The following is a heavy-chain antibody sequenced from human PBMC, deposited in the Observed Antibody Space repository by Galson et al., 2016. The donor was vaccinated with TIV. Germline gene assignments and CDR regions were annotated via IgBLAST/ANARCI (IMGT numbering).Heavy chain of an antibody. V-gene: IGHV3-9*01. CDR1: GFTFDDYP. CDR3: AKNSRSDASMDYYYYHGMVV. CDR2: INWKGNSV. Sequence: SLRLSCAASGFTFDDYPMHRVRQAPGKGLEWVSGINWKGNSVDYADSVRGRFTISRDNAKNSLYLQMNSLRPEDTALYYCAKNSRSDASMDYYYYHGMVVWGRGTTVIVSS. D-gene: IGHD5-18*01. J-gene: IGHJ6*02.